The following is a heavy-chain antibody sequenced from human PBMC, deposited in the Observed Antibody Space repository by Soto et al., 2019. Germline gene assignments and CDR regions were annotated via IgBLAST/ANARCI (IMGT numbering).Heavy chain of an antibody. V-gene: IGHV3-23*01. D-gene: IGHD1-26*01. J-gene: IGHJ4*02. CDR1: GFTFSNFT. CDR2: RGTAGNT. Sequence: GVSLRLSCGASGFTFSNFTLTWIRQAPGKGLEWVSTRGTAGNTNYADSVKGRFTISRDNSKGTLYLQMSSLRAEDTAFYYCATHEYSGSWYLGYWGQGTLVTVSS. CDR3: ATHEYSGSWYLGY.